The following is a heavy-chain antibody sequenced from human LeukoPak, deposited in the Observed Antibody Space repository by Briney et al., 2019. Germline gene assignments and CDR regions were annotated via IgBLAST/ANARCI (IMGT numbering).Heavy chain of an antibody. CDR2: ISYDGSNE. V-gene: IGHV3-30*18. Sequence: PGGSLRLSCAASGFTFSSYGMHWVRQAPGKGLEWVTVISYDGSNEYFADSVEGRFTISRDNSKNTLYLQMSSLRAEDTAVYYCAKEEAADGDAFDIWGQGTMVTVSS. D-gene: IGHD6-13*01. CDR3: AKEEAADGDAFDI. CDR1: GFTFSSYG. J-gene: IGHJ3*02.